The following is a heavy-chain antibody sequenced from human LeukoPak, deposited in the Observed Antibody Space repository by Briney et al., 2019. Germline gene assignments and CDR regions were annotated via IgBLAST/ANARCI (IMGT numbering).Heavy chain of an antibody. CDR1: DGSISGYY. Sequence: PSETLSLTCTVSDGSISGYYWNWIRQPPGEGLDWVGGLHYSGSTLYNPSLKSRVTISVDRSKNQLSLKLTSVTADDTAVCYCARDRGWWDIVVVPAAGAGYFDYWGQGTLVTVSS. J-gene: IGHJ4*02. CDR2: LHYSGST. D-gene: IGHD2-2*01. CDR3: ARDRGWWDIVVVPAAGAGYFDY. V-gene: IGHV4-59*01.